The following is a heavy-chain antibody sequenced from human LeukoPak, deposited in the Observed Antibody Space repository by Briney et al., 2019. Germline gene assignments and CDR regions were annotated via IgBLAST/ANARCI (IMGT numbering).Heavy chain of an antibody. CDR2: INSGGSST. CDR3: ARVYSSSFVFDL. CDR1: GFTFSSYW. V-gene: IGHV3-74*01. Sequence: GGSLILSCAASGFTFSSYWMHWVRHAPGKGLVWVSRINSGGSSTNYADSVKGRFTISRDNAKNTLFLQMNSLRAEDTAVYYCARVYSSSFVFDLWGQGTLVTVSS. D-gene: IGHD6-6*01. J-gene: IGHJ4*02.